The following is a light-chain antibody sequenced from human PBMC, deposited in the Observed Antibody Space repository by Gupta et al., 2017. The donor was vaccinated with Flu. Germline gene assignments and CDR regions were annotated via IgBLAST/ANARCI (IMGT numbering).Light chain of an antibody. CDR2: DVT. J-gene: IGLJ1*01. CDR1: SSDVGGYNY. Sequence: QSALTQPASVSGSPGQSITISCTGTSSDVGGYNYVSWYQQHQGKAPKLMIYDVTSRPSGVSNRFSGSKSGNTASLSISGLQAEDEADYYCSSYTSSSTPRVFGTGTKVTVL. CDR3: SSYTSSSTPRV. V-gene: IGLV2-14*01.